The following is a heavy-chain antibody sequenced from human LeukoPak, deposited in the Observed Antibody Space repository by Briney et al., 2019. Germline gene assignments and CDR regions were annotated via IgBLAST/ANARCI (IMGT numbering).Heavy chain of an antibody. D-gene: IGHD3-10*01. Sequence: QPGGSLRLSCAASGFTVRSNYMSWVRQAPGKGLEWVSVIYSGGSTYYAGSVKGRFTISRDNSKNTLYLQMNSLRAEDTAVYYCASGSGSYRTPYYYMDVWGTGTTVTVSS. CDR3: ASGSGSYRTPYYYMDV. J-gene: IGHJ6*03. CDR1: GFTVRSNY. V-gene: IGHV3-53*01. CDR2: IYSGGST.